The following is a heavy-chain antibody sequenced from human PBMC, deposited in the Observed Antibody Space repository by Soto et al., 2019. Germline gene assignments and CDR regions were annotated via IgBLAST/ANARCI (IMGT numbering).Heavy chain of an antibody. CDR1: GFTFTNYA. J-gene: IGHJ3*01. Sequence: EVQLLESGGGLVQPGGSLRLSCAASGFTFTNYAMSWVRQAPGKGLEWVSTVSGGGDGPYYADSVKGRFSTSRDNSRNKVYLQMNSLRAEDTAVYYCAKKGLGSLATYCNYGDCHYAFDLWGQGTIVTVSS. CDR2: VSGGGDGP. D-gene: IGHD2-21*02. CDR3: AKKGLGSLATYCNYGDCHYAFDL. V-gene: IGHV3-23*01.